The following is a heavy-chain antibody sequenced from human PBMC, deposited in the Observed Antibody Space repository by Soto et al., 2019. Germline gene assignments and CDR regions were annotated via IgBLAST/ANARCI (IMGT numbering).Heavy chain of an antibody. CDR3: ARHYGDGYDYLDY. Sequence: QVQLQESGPGLVKPSETLSLTCTVSGWSISSYYWSWIRQPPGKGLEWIGYIYYRANPNYNPSLKSRGTISQDTAKNQLPLKLSSVTAANTAVYYCARHYGDGYDYLDYWGPGTLVTVSS. V-gene: IGHV4-59*08. CDR1: GWSISSYY. J-gene: IGHJ4*02. CDR2: IYYRANP. D-gene: IGHD5-12*01.